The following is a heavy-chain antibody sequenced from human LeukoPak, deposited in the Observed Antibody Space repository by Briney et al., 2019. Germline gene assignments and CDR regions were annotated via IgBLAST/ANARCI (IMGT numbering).Heavy chain of an antibody. V-gene: IGHV4-34*01. D-gene: IGHD3-10*01. CDR3: ARDTTMVRGVKFDY. J-gene: IGHJ4*02. CDR1: GGSFSGYY. Sequence: PSETLSLTCAVYGGSFSGYYWSWIRQPPGKGLEWIGEINHSGSTNYNPSLKSRVTISVDTSKNQFSLKLSSVTAADTAVYYCARDTTMVRGVKFDYWGQGILVTVSS. CDR2: INHSGST.